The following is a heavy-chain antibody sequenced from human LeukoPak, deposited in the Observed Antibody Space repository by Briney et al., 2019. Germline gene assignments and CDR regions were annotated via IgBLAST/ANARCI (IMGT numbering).Heavy chain of an antibody. CDR3: ARDAQRGFDYSNSLEY. CDR2: IWSDGTNQ. J-gene: IGHJ4*02. V-gene: IGHV3-33*01. Sequence: GGSLRLSCAAAGFTFNHYGMHWVRQAPGKGLEWVAVIWSDGTNQYYADSVKGRFTISRDDSGNTVYLQMNSPRPEDTGVYYCARDAQRGFDYSNSLEYWGQGTPVTVST. D-gene: IGHD4-11*01. CDR1: GFTFNHYG.